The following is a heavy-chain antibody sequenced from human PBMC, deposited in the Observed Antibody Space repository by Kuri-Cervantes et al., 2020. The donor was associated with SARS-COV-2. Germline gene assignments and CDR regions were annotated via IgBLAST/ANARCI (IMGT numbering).Heavy chain of an antibody. CDR3: AKEAQRVRVGATSLFY. J-gene: IGHJ4*02. D-gene: IGHD1-26*01. V-gene: IGHV3-23*01. CDR2: ISGSGGST. Sequence: GGSLKISCAASGFTFSSYAMSWVRQAPGKGLEWVSAISGSGGSTYYADSVKGRFTISRDNSKNTLYLQMNSLRAEDTAVYYCAKEAQRVRVGATSLFYWGQGTLVTVSS. CDR1: GFTFSSYA.